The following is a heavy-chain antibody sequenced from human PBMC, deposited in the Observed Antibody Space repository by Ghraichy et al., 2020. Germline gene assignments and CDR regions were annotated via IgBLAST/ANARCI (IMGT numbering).Heavy chain of an antibody. CDR2: ISGGVGST. CDR3: AKALQAFQGIAVAGIDY. J-gene: IGHJ4*02. V-gene: IGHV3-23*01. Sequence: GESLNISCAASGFTFSTYALSWVRQAPGKGLEWVSAISGGVGSTYYADSVKGRFTISRDNSKNTLCLQMDSLRAEDTAVYYCAKALQAFQGIAVAGIDYWGQGTLVTVSS. D-gene: IGHD6-19*01. CDR1: GFTFSTYA.